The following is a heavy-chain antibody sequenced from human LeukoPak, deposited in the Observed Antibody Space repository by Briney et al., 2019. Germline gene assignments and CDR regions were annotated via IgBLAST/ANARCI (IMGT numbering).Heavy chain of an antibody. J-gene: IGHJ4*02. CDR2: ISGSGGST. V-gene: IGHV3-23*01. CDR1: GFTFSSYA. Sequence: GGSLRLSCAASGFTFSSYAMSWVRQAPGKGLEWVSAISGSGGSTYYADSVKGRFTISRDNSKNTLYLQMNSLRAGDTAVYYCAKAANEFGELLFFFYFDYWGQGTLVTVSS. D-gene: IGHD3-10*01. CDR3: AKAANEFGELLFFFYFDY.